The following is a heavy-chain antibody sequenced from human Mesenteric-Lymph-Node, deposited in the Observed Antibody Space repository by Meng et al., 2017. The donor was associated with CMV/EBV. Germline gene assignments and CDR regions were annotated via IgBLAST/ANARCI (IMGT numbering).Heavy chain of an antibody. CDR2: ISGRGGST. D-gene: IGHD3-22*01. Sequence: GGSLRLSCAASRFTFITYAMTWVPWVRQAPGRGLDWVSTISGRGGSTYYADSVKGRFTISRDNYKNTLHLQMSSLRAEDTAVYYCARVADYYDSSGLRHDAFAIWGQGTMVTVSS. CDR1: RFTFITYA. J-gene: IGHJ3*02. V-gene: IGHV3-23*01. CDR3: ARVADYYDSSGLRHDAFAI.